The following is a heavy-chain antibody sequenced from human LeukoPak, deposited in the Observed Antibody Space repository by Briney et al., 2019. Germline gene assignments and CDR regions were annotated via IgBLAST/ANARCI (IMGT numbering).Heavy chain of an antibody. D-gene: IGHD3-3*01. CDR1: GFTFSSYS. J-gene: IGHJ6*02. V-gene: IGHV3-21*04. Sequence: PGGSLRLSCAASGFTFSSYSMNWVRQAPGKGLEWVSSTSSSSSYIYYADSVKGRFTISRDNSKNTLYLQMNSLRAEDTAVYYCANTIFGVVIISPTYYYYGMDVWGQGTTVTVSS. CDR2: TSSSSSYI. CDR3: ANTIFGVVIISPTYYYYGMDV.